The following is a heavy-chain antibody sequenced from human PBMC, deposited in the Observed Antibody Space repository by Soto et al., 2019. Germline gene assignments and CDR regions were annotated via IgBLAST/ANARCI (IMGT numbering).Heavy chain of an antibody. CDR1: GFSLTTSGVG. Sequence: QITLKESGPTLVKPTQTLTLTCTFSGFSLTTSGVGVGWIRQPPGKALEWLALIYWDGDQRYSPSLKSRLTITKDTSKNQVVLTMTNMDPVDTATYYCAHRLMDLGKFDYWGQGTLVSVSS. D-gene: IGHD3-16*01. J-gene: IGHJ4*02. CDR2: IYWDGDQ. CDR3: AHRLMDLGKFDY. V-gene: IGHV2-5*02.